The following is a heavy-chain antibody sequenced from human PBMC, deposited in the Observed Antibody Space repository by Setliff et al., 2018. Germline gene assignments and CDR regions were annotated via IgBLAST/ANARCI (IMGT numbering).Heavy chain of an antibody. CDR2: MYIGRKT. CDR1: GYSITSGHY. CDR3: ARDKGDGYGVDAYAGGGFDI. D-gene: IGHD4-17*01. V-gene: IGHV4-38-2*02. J-gene: IGHJ3*02. Sequence: PSETLSLTCDVSGYSITSGHYWGWIRQPPGKGLEWIGSMYIGRKTYYNPSLKSRVTMSADTSKKQFSLKLSSVTAADTAVYYCARDKGDGYGVDAYAGGGFDIWGQGTMVTVSS.